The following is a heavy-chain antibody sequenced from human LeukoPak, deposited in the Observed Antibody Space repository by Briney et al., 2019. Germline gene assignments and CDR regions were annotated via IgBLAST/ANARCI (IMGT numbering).Heavy chain of an antibody. J-gene: IGHJ1*01. Sequence: ASVKVSCKASGGTFSSYAISWVRQAPGQGLEWMGGIIPIFGTANYAQKFQGRVTITTDESTSTAYMELSSLRSEGTAVYYCARDLGQYGGSLAEYFQHWGQGTLVTVSS. CDR2: IIPIFGTA. D-gene: IGHD2-15*01. CDR1: GGTFSSYA. CDR3: ARDLGQYGGSLAEYFQH. V-gene: IGHV1-69*05.